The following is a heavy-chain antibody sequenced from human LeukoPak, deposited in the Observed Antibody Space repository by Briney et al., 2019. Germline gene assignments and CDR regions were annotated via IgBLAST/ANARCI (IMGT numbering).Heavy chain of an antibody. CDR2: ISYDGSNK. CDR1: GVIFSSYA. Sequence: GRSLRLSCAASGVIFSSYAMHWVRQAPGKGLGWVAVISYDGSNKYYADSVKGRFTISRDNSKNTLYLQMNSLRAEDTAVYYCWRDPREYKEGYFDYWGQGTQVTVSS. CDR3: WRDPREYKEGYFDY. V-gene: IGHV3-30-3*01. D-gene: IGHD2/OR15-2a*01. J-gene: IGHJ4*02.